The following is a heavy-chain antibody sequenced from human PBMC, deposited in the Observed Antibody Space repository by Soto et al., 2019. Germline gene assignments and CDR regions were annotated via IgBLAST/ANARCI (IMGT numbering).Heavy chain of an antibody. V-gene: IGHV1-46*01. D-gene: IGHD2-21*02. CDR3: ARGGHVVVVTAALDY. Sequence: ASVKVSCKASGDTFADYYIHWVRQAPGQGLEWMGTVNPSGGHTTYAQHFLGRVTMTRDTSTSTLYMELTSLTSDDTAIYYCARGGHVVVVTAALDYWGQGTLVTVS. J-gene: IGHJ4*02. CDR2: VNPSGGHT. CDR1: GDTFADYY.